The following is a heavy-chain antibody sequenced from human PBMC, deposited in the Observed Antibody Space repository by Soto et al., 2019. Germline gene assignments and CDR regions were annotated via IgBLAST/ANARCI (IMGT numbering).Heavy chain of an antibody. CDR1: GGSFSGYY. D-gene: IGHD7-27*01. CDR2: INHSGST. V-gene: IGHV4-34*01. Sequence: QVQLQQWGAGLLKPSETLSLTCAVYGGSFSGYYWSWIRQPPGKGLEWIGEINHSGSTNYNPSLKSRVTISVDTSKNQFSLKLSSVTAADTAVYYCARGGKLGIGYYYYYMDVWGKGTTVTVSS. CDR3: ARGGKLGIGYYYYYMDV. J-gene: IGHJ6*03.